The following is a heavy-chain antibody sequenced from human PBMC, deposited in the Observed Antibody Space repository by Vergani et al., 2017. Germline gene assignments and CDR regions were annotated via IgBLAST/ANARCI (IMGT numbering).Heavy chain of an antibody. Sequence: VQLLESGGGLVQPGRSLRLSCAASGFTFSSYGMHWVRQAPGKGLEWVAVISYDGSNKYYADSVKGRFTISRDNSKNTLYLQMNSLRAEDTAVYYCAKRKGYCSSTSCYTGDYYYYYYMDVWGKGTTVTVSS. J-gene: IGHJ6*03. D-gene: IGHD2-2*02. CDR1: GFTFSSYG. CDR3: AKRKGYCSSTSCYTGDYYYYYYMDV. V-gene: IGHV3-30*18. CDR2: ISYDGSNK.